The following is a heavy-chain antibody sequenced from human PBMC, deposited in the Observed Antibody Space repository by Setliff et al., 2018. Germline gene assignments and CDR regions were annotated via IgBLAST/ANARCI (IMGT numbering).Heavy chain of an antibody. J-gene: IGHJ3*02. D-gene: IGHD5-12*01. CDR1: GGTFSSYA. V-gene: IGHV1-69*13. CDR3: ARDRQVGVATVDAFDI. Sequence: SVKVSCKASGGTFSSYAISWVRQAPGQGLEWMGGIIPIFGTANYAQKFQGRVTITADESTSTAYMELSSLRSEDTAVYYCARDRQVGVATVDAFDIWGQGTMVTVSS. CDR2: IIPIFGTA.